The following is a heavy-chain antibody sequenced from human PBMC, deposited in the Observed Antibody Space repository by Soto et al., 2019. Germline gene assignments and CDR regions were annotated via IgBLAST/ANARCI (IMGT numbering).Heavy chain of an antibody. J-gene: IGHJ6*02. CDR2: IYPGDSDT. CDR3: ARQAVVRRGDYYGMDV. Sequence: GESLKISCKGSGYSFTSYWIAWVRQMPGKGLEWMGIIYPGDSDTRYSPSFQGQVTISADKSISTAYLQWSSLKASDTAMYYCARQAVVRRGDYYGMDVWGQGTTVTVSS. V-gene: IGHV5-51*01. D-gene: IGHD2-15*01. CDR1: GYSFTSYW.